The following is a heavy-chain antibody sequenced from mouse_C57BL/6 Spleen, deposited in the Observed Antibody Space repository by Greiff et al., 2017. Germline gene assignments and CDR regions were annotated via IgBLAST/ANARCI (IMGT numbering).Heavy chain of an antibody. J-gene: IGHJ2*01. D-gene: IGHD2-3*01. V-gene: IGHV5-16*01. Sequence: EVKVVESEGGLVQPGSSMKLSCTASGFTFSDYYMAWVRQVPEKGLEWVANINYDGSSTYYLDSLKSRFIISRDNAKNILYLQMSSLKSEDTATYYCARDWVLRGFDYWGQGTTLTVSS. CDR2: INYDGSST. CDR3: ARDWVLRGFDY. CDR1: GFTFSDYY.